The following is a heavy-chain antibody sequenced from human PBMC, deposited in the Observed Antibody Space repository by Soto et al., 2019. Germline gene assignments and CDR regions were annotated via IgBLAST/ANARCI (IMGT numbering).Heavy chain of an antibody. CDR2: IFPLTDIP. Sequence: QVQLVQSGTEVKKPGSSVKVSCKASGGTFRNYPINWVRQAPGQGLEWMGSIFPLTDIPDYAQNFQARLTISADKSTSTAYMELSGLTSDDTAMYFCARITLVVLNYFESWGQGTLVTVSS. J-gene: IGHJ4*02. V-gene: IGHV1-69*02. D-gene: IGHD3-10*01. CDR3: ARITLVVLNYFES. CDR1: GGTFRNYP.